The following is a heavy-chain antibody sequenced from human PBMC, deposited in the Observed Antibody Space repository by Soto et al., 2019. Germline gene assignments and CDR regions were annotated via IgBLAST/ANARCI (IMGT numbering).Heavy chain of an antibody. V-gene: IGHV3-30-3*01. CDR1: GFTFSSYA. D-gene: IGHD6-13*01. Sequence: GGSLRLSCAASGFTFSSYAMGWVRQAPGKGLEWVAVISYDGSNKYYADSVKGRFTISRDNSKNTLYLQMNSLRAEDTAVDYCARDLGLGTTSPSSWFDYWGQGTLVTVSS. J-gene: IGHJ4*02. CDR2: ISYDGSNK. CDR3: ARDLGLGTTSPSSWFDY.